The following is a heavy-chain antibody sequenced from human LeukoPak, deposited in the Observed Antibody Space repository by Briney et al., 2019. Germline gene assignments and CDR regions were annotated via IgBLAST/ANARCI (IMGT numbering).Heavy chain of an antibody. Sequence: SQTLSLTCAISGDSVSSNSAAWNWIRQSPSRGLEWLGRTYYRSKWYNDYAVSVKSRITINPDTSKNQFSLQLNSVTPGDTAVYYCAREGDGIVGATRHLDYWGQGTLVTVSS. D-gene: IGHD1-26*01. CDR3: AREGDGIVGATRHLDY. CDR1: GDSVSSNSAA. V-gene: IGHV6-1*01. CDR2: TYYRSKWYN. J-gene: IGHJ4*02.